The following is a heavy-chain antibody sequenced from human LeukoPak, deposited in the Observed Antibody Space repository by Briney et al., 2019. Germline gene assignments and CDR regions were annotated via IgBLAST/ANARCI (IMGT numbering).Heavy chain of an antibody. V-gene: IGHV3-30*14. D-gene: IGHD3-9*01. Sequence: GGSLRLSCEASGFTFSTYPMHWVGQAPDKGLEWVAMIPHHGSNEYYADSVKGRFTISRDNSKNTLYLQMNNPRVEDTAIYYCARVHDTSGYYHYFDSWGQGTLVTVSS. CDR1: GFTFSTYP. CDR2: IPHHGSNE. CDR3: ARVHDTSGYYHYFDS. J-gene: IGHJ4*02.